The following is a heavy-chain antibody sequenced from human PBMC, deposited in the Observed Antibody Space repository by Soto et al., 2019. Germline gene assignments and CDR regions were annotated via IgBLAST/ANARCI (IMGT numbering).Heavy chain of an antibody. D-gene: IGHD3-3*01. CDR1: GYTFTGYY. CDR2: INPKSGGT. Sequence: GASVKVSCKASGYTFTGYYMHWVRQAPGQGLEWMGWINPKSGGTNYAQKFQGWVTMTRGTSISTAYMELSRLRSDDTAVYYCARDLGITILGHFYGMDVWGQGTTVTVSS. J-gene: IGHJ6*02. V-gene: IGHV1-2*04. CDR3: ARDLGITILGHFYGMDV.